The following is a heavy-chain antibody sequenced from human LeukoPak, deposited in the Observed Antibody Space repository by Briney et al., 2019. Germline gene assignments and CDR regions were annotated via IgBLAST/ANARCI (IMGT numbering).Heavy chain of an antibody. J-gene: IGHJ6*02. CDR2: ISYDGSNK. CDR3: AKDTTTTYYYGSGSNYYYYYGMDV. D-gene: IGHD3-10*01. Sequence: GGSLRLSCAASGFTFSSYSMNWVRQAPGKGLEWVAVISYDGSNKYYADSVKGRFTISRDNSKNTLYLQMNSLRAEDTAVYYCAKDTTTTYYYGSGSNYYYYYGMDVWGQGTMVTVSS. V-gene: IGHV3-30*18. CDR1: GFTFSSYS.